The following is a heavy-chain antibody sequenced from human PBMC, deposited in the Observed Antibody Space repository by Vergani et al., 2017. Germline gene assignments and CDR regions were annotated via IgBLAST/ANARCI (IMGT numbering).Heavy chain of an antibody. D-gene: IGHD6-19*01. CDR3: ARQTGYSSGFDY. CDR2: IYSGGST. J-gene: IGHJ4*02. CDR1: GFTFSDFS. V-gene: IGHV3-66*02. Sequence: VQLVESGGGLVKPGGSLRLSCAASGFTFSDFSMSWVRQAPGKRLEWVSIIYSGGSTYYAESVKGRLTISRDNSDNTLYLQMNSLRTEDTAVYYCARQTGYSSGFDYWGQGTLVTVSS.